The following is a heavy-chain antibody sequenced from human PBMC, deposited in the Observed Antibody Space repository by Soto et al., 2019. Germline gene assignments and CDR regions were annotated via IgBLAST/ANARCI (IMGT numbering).Heavy chain of an antibody. CDR3: VRDGTKTLRDWFDP. V-gene: IGHV4-4*07. J-gene: IGHJ5*02. Sequence: SETLSLTCTVSGASINGFYLSWIRKSAGKGLEWIGRIYATGTTDYNPSLKSRVMMSVDTSKKQFSLKLRSVTAADTAVYYCVRDGTKTLRDWFDPWGQGISVTVSS. CDR2: IYATGTT. D-gene: IGHD1-1*01. CDR1: GASINGFY.